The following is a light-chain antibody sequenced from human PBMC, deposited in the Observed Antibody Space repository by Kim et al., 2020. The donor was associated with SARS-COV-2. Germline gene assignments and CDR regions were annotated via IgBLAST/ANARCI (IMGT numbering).Light chain of an antibody. CDR3: SAWDSSLNVWV. CDR1: NNNVGNQE. CDR2: RNN. Sequence: QTPTLTCTGNNNNVGNQESAWLQQHQGHPPKLLSYRNNNRPSGISERFSASRSGDTASLTITGLQPEDETDYYCSAWDSSLNVWVFGGGTQLTVL. V-gene: IGLV10-54*04. J-gene: IGLJ3*02.